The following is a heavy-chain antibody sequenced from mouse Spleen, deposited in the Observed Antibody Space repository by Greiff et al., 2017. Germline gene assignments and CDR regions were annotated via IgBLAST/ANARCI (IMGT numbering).Heavy chain of an antibody. Sequence: EVQRVESGGGLVKLGGSLKLSCAASGFTFSSYYMSWVRQTPEKRLEWVATISSGGGSTYYPDSVKGRFTISRDNAKNTLYLQMSSLNSEDTAVYYCARGNYGSSSYWYFDVWGAGTTVTVSS. CDR3: ARGNYGSSSYWYFDV. CDR1: GFTFSSYY. D-gene: IGHD1-1*01. CDR2: ISSGGGST. J-gene: IGHJ1*01. V-gene: IGHV5-12-1*01.